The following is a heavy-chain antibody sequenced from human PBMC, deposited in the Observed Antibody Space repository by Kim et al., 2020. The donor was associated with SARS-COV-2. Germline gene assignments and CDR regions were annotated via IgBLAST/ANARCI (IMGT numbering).Heavy chain of an antibody. D-gene: IGHD5-18*01. J-gene: IGHJ1*01. Sequence: ASAKSRFTISRDNTKNTLYLQMNSLRAEDTAVYYCAEVGGHSYGYWYVQHWGQGTLVTVSS. V-gene: IGHV3-23*01. CDR3: AEVGGHSYGYWYVQH.